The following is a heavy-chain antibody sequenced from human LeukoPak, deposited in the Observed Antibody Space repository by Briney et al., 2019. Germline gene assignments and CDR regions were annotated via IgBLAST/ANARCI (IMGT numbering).Heavy chain of an antibody. CDR3: ARGPPETYYYDSSGYYYPRGGAFDI. V-gene: IGHV7-4-1*02. D-gene: IGHD3-22*01. J-gene: IGHJ3*02. CDR1: GYTFTSYA. CDR2: INTNTGNP. Sequence: GASVKVSCKASGYTFTSYAMNWVRQAPGQGLEWMGWINTNTGNPTYAQGFTGRFVFSLDTSVSTAYLQISSLKAEDTAVYYCARGPPETYYYDSSGYYYPRGGAFDIWGQGTMVAVSS.